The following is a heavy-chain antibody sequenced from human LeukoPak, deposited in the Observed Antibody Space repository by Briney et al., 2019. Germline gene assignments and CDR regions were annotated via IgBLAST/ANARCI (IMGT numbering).Heavy chain of an antibody. CDR2: INPNSGGT. V-gene: IGHV1-2*02. CDR1: GYTFTGYY. CDR3: ARGPVFDY. J-gene: IGHJ4*02. Sequence: ASVKVSCKASGYTFTGYYMHRGRQAPGQGLEWMGWINPNSGGTNYAQKFQGRVTMTRDTSISTAYMELSSLRSEDMAVYYCARGPVFDYWGQGTLVTVSS.